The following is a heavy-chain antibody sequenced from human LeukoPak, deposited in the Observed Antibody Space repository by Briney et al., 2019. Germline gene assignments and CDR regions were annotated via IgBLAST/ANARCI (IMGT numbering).Heavy chain of an antibody. Sequence: GASVKVSCKASRYSFTDKYMHWVRQAPGQGLECMGWINPNSGGTNYAQKFQGRVTMTTDTSMSTAYMELSRLTSDNTAVYYCARAGGRSWFDPWGQGTLVTVSS. CDR2: INPNSGGT. CDR3: ARAGGRSWFDP. J-gene: IGHJ5*02. V-gene: IGHV1-2*02. CDR1: RYSFTDKY.